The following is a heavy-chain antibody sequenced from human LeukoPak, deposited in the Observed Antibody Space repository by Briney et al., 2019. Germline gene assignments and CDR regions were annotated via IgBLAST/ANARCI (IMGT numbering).Heavy chain of an antibody. CDR3: ARGVVAATTGYNWFDP. CDR2: IYYSGST. CDR1: GGSISSYY. D-gene: IGHD2-15*01. J-gene: IGHJ5*02. V-gene: IGHV4-59*01. Sequence: SETLSLTCTVSGGSISSYYWSWIRQPPGKGLEWIGYIYYSGSTNYNPSLKSRVTISVDTSKNQFSLKLSSVTAADTAVYYCARGVVAATTGYNWFDPWGQGTLVTVSS.